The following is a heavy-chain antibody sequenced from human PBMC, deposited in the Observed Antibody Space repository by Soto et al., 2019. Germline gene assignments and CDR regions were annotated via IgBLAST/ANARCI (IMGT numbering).Heavy chain of an antibody. CDR1: GGTFSSYA. V-gene: IGHV1-69*13. CDR2: IIPIFGTA. Sequence: SVKVSCKASGGTFSSYAISWVRQAPGQGLEWMGGIIPIFGTANYAQKFQGRVTITADESTSTAYMELSSLRSEDTAVYYCARSRPGYYDFWSGYYGSHYYYGMDVWGQGTTVTVSS. J-gene: IGHJ6*02. CDR3: ARSRPGYYDFWSGYYGSHYYYGMDV. D-gene: IGHD3-3*01.